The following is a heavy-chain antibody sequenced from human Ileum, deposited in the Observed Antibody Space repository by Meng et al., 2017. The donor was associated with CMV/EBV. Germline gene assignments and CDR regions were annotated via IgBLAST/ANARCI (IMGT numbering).Heavy chain of an antibody. V-gene: IGHV3-23*01. CDR2: ISGSGGST. CDR1: GFTFSNHA. Sequence: GESLKISCAASGFTFSNHAMNWVRLAPGEGLEWVSSISGSGGSTYYADSVKGRFTISRDNSNNTLYLQMNSLRAEDTAVYYCAKDPYDSGGYYFDYWGQGTLVTVSS. J-gene: IGHJ4*02. D-gene: IGHD3-22*01. CDR3: AKDPYDSGGYYFDY.